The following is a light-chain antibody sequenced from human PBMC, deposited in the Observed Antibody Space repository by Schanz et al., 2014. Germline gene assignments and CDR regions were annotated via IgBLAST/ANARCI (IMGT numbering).Light chain of an antibody. CDR2: TSD. V-gene: IGLV1-44*01. J-gene: IGLJ3*02. CDR3: AAWDDSLDGLWV. Sequence: QAVLTQPPSASGTPGQRVTISCSGSSSNIGSNPVNWYQQLPRAAPTLLIYTSDQRPSGVPDRLSASKSGTSASLVISGLQSEDEADYYCAAWDDSLDGLWVFGGGTKLTVL. CDR1: SSNIGSNP.